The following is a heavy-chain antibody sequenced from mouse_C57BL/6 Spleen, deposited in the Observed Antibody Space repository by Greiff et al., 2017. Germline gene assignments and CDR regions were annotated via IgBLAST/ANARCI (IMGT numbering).Heavy chain of an antibody. Sequence: QVQLKESGAELVRPGASVTLSCKASGYTFTDYEMHWVKQTPVHGLEWIGAIDPETGGTAYNQKFKGKAILTADKSSSTAYMELRSLTSEDSAVYYCTRDMVLRREYFDYWGQGTTLTVSS. CDR2: IDPETGGT. CDR3: TRDMVLRREYFDY. D-gene: IGHD1-2*01. J-gene: IGHJ2*01. CDR1: GYTFTDYE. V-gene: IGHV1-15*01.